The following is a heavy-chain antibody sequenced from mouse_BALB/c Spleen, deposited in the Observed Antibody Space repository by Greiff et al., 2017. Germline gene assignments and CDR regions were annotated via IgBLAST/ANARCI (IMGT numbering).Heavy chain of an antibody. D-gene: IGHD2-4*01. V-gene: IGHV3-8*02. CDR1: GDSITSGY. CDR2: ISYSGST. J-gene: IGHJ4*01. CDR3: ARWMITTRAMDY. Sequence: EVQLVESGPSLVKPSQTLSLTCSVTGDSITSGYWNWIRKFPGNKLEYMGYISYSGSTYYNPSLKSRISITRDTSKNQYYLQLNSVTTEDTATYYCARWMITTRAMDYWGQGTSVTVSS.